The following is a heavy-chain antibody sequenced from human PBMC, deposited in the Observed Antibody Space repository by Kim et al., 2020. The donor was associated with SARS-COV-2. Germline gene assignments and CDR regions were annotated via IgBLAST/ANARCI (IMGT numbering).Heavy chain of an antibody. CDR1: GGTFSSYA. Sequence: SVKVPCKASGGTFSSYAISWVRQAPGQGLEWMGRIIPILGIANYAQKFQGRVTITADKSTSTAYMELSSLRSEDTAVYYCAREWGSVVPAAMFDPWGQGTLVTVSS. D-gene: IGHD2-2*01. J-gene: IGHJ5*02. CDR3: AREWGSVVPAAMFDP. V-gene: IGHV1-69*04. CDR2: IIPILGIA.